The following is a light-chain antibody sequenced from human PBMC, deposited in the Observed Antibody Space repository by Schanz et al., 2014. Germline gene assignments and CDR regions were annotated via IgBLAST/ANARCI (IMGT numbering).Light chain of an antibody. Sequence: QTVVTQEPSVSVSPGGTVTLTCGLSSGSVSTKYYASWYQQTPGQAPRTLIYSTDTRYSGVPDRFSGSILGTKAALTIAGAQADDECDYHCVLYMGSGIWVFGGGTKLTVL. CDR3: VLYMGSGIWV. CDR1: SGSVSTKYY. J-gene: IGLJ3*02. V-gene: IGLV8-61*01. CDR2: STD.